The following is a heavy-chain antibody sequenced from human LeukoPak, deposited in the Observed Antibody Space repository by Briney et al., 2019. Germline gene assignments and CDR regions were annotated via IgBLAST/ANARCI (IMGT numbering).Heavy chain of an antibody. V-gene: IGHV3-21*04. J-gene: IGHJ3*02. D-gene: IGHD1-26*01. CDR3: AKDRKWESGGAFDI. CDR1: GFTFSSYS. CDR2: ISSSSSYI. Sequence: GGSLRLSCAASGFTFSSYSMNWVRQAPGKGLEWVSSISSSSSYIYYADSVKGRFTISRDNAKNSLYLQMNSLRAEDTAVYYCAKDRKWESGGAFDIWGQGTWSPSLQ.